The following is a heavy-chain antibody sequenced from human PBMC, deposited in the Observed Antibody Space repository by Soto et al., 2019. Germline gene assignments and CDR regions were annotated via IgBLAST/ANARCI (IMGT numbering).Heavy chain of an antibody. Sequence: ASVKVSCKASGYTFTCYYMHWVRQAPGQGLEWMGIINPSGGSTSYAQKFQGRVTMTRDTSTSTVYMELSSLRSEDTAVYYCARGPTIFGVVIMGPYFDYWGQGTLVTVSS. CDR3: ARGPTIFGVVIMGPYFDY. J-gene: IGHJ4*02. CDR2: INPSGGST. CDR1: GYTFTCYY. V-gene: IGHV1-46*03. D-gene: IGHD3-3*01.